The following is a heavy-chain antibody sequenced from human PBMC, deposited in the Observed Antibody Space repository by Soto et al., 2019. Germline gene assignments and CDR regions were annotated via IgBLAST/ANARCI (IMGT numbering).Heavy chain of an antibody. CDR2: INVDASGA. D-gene: IGHD5-18*01. Sequence: EVQLVESGGGLVQRGGSLRLTCAASGFTFSNYWIHWVRQAPGKGLVWVSRINVDASGANYADFVKGRFTISRDNAKNTVYLQMNSLRAEDTAVYYCVRGAYRGFRLDSSGQGTLVTVSS. J-gene: IGHJ5*01. V-gene: IGHV3-74*01. CDR1: GFTFSNYW. CDR3: VRGAYRGFRLDS.